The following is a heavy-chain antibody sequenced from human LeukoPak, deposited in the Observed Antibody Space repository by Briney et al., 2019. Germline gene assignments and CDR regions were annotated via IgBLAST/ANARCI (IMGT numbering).Heavy chain of an antibody. CDR2: FDPEDGET. CDR1: GYTLTELS. D-gene: IGHD2-15*01. CDR3: ARGSKGQGGFVRWFDP. J-gene: IGHJ5*02. Sequence: VASVKVSCKVSGYTLTELSMHWVRQAPGKGLEWMGGFDPEDGETIYAQKFQGRVTMTRNTSISTAYMELSSLRSEDTAVYYCARGSKGQGGFVRWFDPWGQGTLVTVSS. V-gene: IGHV1-24*01.